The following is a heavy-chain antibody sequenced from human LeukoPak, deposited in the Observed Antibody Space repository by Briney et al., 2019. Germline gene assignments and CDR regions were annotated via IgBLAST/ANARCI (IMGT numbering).Heavy chain of an antibody. Sequence: PSETLSLTCTVSGGSSSSYYWSWIRQPPGKGLEWIGYIYYSGSTNYNPSLKSRVTISVDTSKNQFSLKLSSVTAADTAVYYCARDALGYCSSTSCYARWFDPWGQGTLVTVSS. J-gene: IGHJ5*02. CDR1: GGSSSSYY. CDR3: ARDALGYCSSTSCYARWFDP. CDR2: IYYSGST. D-gene: IGHD2-2*01. V-gene: IGHV4-59*12.